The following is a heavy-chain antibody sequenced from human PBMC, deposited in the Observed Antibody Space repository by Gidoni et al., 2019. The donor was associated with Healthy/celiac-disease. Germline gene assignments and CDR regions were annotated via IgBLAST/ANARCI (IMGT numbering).Heavy chain of an antibody. J-gene: IGHJ5*02. CDR2: IYPGDADT. Sequence: LLQSGAEVQTHGESLKVSCKGYGYSFTSYWNGWVRQMPGKGLEWMGIIYPGDADTRYSPSFQGQVTISADKSISTAYLQWSSLKASDTAMYYCARTPDKIAAAGTGWFDPWGQGTLVTVSS. D-gene: IGHD6-13*01. CDR1: GYSFTSYW. V-gene: IGHV5-51*01. CDR3: ARTPDKIAAAGTGWFDP.